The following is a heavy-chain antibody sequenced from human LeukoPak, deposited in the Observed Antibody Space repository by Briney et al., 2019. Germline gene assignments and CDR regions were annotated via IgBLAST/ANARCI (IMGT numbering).Heavy chain of an antibody. CDR3: ARNSEGIAARVLGFDY. V-gene: IGHV3-23*01. CDR2: ISGSGGST. Sequence: GGSLRLSCAASGFTFSSYAMSWVRQAPGKGLEWVSAISGSGGSTYYADSVKGRFTISRDNSKNTLYLQMNSLRAEDTAVYYCARNSEGIAARVLGFDYWGQGTLVTVSS. J-gene: IGHJ4*02. D-gene: IGHD6-6*01. CDR1: GFTFSSYA.